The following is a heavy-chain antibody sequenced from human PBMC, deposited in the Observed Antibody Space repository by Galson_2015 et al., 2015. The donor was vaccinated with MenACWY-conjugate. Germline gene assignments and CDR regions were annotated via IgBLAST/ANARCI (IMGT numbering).Heavy chain of an antibody. J-gene: IGHJ3*02. CDR2: IKQDGSEK. CDR3: ARVWFGEFVAFDI. V-gene: IGHV3-7*03. CDR1: GFTFSSYW. Sequence: SLRLSCAASGFTFSSYWMSWVRQAPGKGLEWVADIKQDGSEKYYVDSVKGRFTISRDNAKNSLYLQMNSLRAEDTAVYYCARVWFGEFVAFDIWGQGTMVTVSS. D-gene: IGHD3-10*01.